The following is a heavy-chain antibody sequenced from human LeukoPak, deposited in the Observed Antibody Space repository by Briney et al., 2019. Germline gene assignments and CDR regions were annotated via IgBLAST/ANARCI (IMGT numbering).Heavy chain of an antibody. CDR3: ARVFRPSLTVFIIRGAFDI. Sequence: PGRSLRLSCAASGFTFSSYAMHWVRQAPGKGLEWVAVISYDGSNKYYADSVKARFTISRDNDKNSLYLQMNSLRVEDTAVYYCARVFRPSLTVFIIRGAFDIWGQGTMVTVSS. V-gene: IGHV3-30-3*01. CDR1: GFTFSSYA. J-gene: IGHJ3*02. CDR2: ISYDGSNK. D-gene: IGHD3-3*01.